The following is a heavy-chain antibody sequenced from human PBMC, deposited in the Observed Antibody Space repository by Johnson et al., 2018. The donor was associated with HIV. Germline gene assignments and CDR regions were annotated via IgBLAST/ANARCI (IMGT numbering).Heavy chain of an antibody. J-gene: IGHJ3*02. D-gene: IGHD3-10*01. CDR1: GFTFSSYW. CDR3: AGASYDYGSADI. V-gene: IGHV3-7*01. Sequence: VQLVESGGGLVQPGGSLRLSCAASGFTFSSYWMSWVRQAPGKGLEWVANIKQDGSEKYYVDSVKGRFTFSRDNAKNSLYLQMNSLRAEDTAVYYGAGASYDYGSADIWGQGTMVTVSS. CDR2: IKQDGSEK.